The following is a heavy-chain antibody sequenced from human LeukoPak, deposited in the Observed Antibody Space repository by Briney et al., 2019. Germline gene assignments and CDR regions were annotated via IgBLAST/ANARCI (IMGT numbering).Heavy chain of an antibody. CDR3: AKHPHGVVGATHFDY. Sequence: GGSLRLSCAASGFTLSTNWMSWVRQAPGKGLEWVANINQDGGDKNYVDFVKGRFTISRDNAKNSLYLQMNSLRVEDTAVYYCAKHPHGVVGATHFDYWGQGTLVTVSS. CDR1: GFTLSTNW. V-gene: IGHV3-7*03. J-gene: IGHJ4*02. CDR2: INQDGGDK. D-gene: IGHD1-26*01.